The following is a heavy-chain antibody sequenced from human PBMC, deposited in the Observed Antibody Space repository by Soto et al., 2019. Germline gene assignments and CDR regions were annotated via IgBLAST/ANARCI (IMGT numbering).Heavy chain of an antibody. J-gene: IGHJ4*02. CDR1: GGSISSSSYY. Sequence: PSETLSLTCTVSGGSISSSSYYWGWIRQPPGKGLEWIGSIYYSGSTYYNPSLKSRVTISVDTSKNQFSLKLSSVTAADTAVYYCARLKDGYGNYFDYWGQGTLVTVSS. CDR3: ARLKDGYGNYFDY. D-gene: IGHD5-18*01. CDR2: IYYSGST. V-gene: IGHV4-39*01.